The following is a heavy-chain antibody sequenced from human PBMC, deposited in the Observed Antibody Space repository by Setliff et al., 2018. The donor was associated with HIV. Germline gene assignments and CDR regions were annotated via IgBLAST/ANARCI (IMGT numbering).Heavy chain of an antibody. D-gene: IGHD3-3*01. CDR3: VRGANFYTPRKRIFDH. J-gene: IGHJ4*02. CDR2: ISHSGSS. CDR1: GESFSPYY. V-gene: IGHV4-34*01. Sequence: PSETLSLTCAVYGESFSPYYWNWIRQSPEKGLEWIGEISHSGSSNYSPSLESRLTISVDTSKNQVSLKLNSVTAADSAVYYCVRGANFYTPRKRIFDHWGQGVLVTVTS.